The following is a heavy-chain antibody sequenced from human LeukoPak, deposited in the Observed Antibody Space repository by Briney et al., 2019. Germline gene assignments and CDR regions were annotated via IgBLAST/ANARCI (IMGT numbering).Heavy chain of an antibody. CDR1: GITFSNYA. CDR3: AKAGGGYTTTYFDY. CDR2: ISGSGGTT. D-gene: IGHD1-26*01. V-gene: IGHV3-23*01. J-gene: IGHJ4*02. Sequence: PGGSLRLSCAASGITFSNYAMSWVRQAPGKGLAWVSAISGSGGTTFYADSVKGRFTISRDNSKNTLYLQMNSLRAEDTAVYYCAKAGGGYTTTYFDYWSQGTLVTVSS.